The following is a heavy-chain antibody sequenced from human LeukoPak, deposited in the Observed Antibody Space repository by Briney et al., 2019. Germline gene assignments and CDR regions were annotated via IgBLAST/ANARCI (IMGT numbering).Heavy chain of an antibody. D-gene: IGHD5-12*01. J-gene: IGHJ4*02. V-gene: IGHV1-2*02. CDR1: GYTFTGYY. Sequence: APVKVSSTPSGYTFTGYYMQWVRQAPGQGLEWMGWINPNSGGTNYAQKFQGRVTMTRDTSISTAYMELSRLRSDDTAVYYCAREMNSGYDEGGLEYWGQGTLVTVSS. CDR2: INPNSGGT. CDR3: AREMNSGYDEGGLEY.